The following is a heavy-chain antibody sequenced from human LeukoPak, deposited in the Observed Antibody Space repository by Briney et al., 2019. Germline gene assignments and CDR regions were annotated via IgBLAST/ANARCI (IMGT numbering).Heavy chain of an antibody. D-gene: IGHD6-19*01. Sequence: SETLSLTCTVSGGSISTYYWNWIRQPPGKGLEWIGYIYYSGSTNYNPSLKSRVTISVDTSKSQFSLKLNSVTAADTAVYYCAREPVAGYYYYGMDVWGQGTTVTVSS. CDR1: GGSISTYY. CDR3: AREPVAGYYYYGMDV. V-gene: IGHV4-59*01. J-gene: IGHJ6*02. CDR2: IYYSGST.